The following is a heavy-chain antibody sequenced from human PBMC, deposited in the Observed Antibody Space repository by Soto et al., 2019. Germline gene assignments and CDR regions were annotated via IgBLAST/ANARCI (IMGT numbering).Heavy chain of an antibody. CDR3: ARGGGSPYHNHEFDF. CDR1: GASINYYY. Sequence: QVQLQESGPGLVKPSETLSLTCAVSGASINYYYWNWIRRTPGKGLEWIGSFSSTGSTNYNPSLKNRVTISGDTSKNQFSLTLNSVTAADTAVYYCARGGGSPYHNHEFDFWGQGTLVTVSS. CDR2: FSSTGST. D-gene: IGHD3-10*01. J-gene: IGHJ4*02. V-gene: IGHV4-59*13.